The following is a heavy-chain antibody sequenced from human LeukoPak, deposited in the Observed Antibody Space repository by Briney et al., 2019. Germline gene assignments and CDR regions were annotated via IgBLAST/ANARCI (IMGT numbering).Heavy chain of an antibody. Sequence: SETLSLTCTVSGGSIGSYYWSWIRQPPGKGLEWIGEINHSGSTNYNPSLKSRVTISVDTSKNQFSLKLSSVTAADTAVYYCARAHRRRYCTNGVCSSYIDYWGQGTLVTVSS. CDR1: GGSIGSYY. D-gene: IGHD2-8*01. CDR3: ARAHRRRYCTNGVCSSYIDY. CDR2: INHSGST. J-gene: IGHJ4*02. V-gene: IGHV4-34*01.